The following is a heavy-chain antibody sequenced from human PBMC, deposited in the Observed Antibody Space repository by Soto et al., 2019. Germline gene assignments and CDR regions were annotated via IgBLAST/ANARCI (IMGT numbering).Heavy chain of an antibody. CDR3: ARGSEYCSSTSCSAFYYYYGMDV. CDR2: IWYDGSNK. D-gene: IGHD2-2*01. J-gene: IGHJ6*02. Sequence: HPGGSLRLSCAASGFTFSSYGMHWVRQAPGKGLEWVAVIWYDGSNKYYADSVKGRFTISRDNSKNTLYLQMNSLRAEDTAVYYCARGSEYCSSTSCSAFYYYYGMDVWGQGTTVTVSS. V-gene: IGHV3-33*01. CDR1: GFTFSSYG.